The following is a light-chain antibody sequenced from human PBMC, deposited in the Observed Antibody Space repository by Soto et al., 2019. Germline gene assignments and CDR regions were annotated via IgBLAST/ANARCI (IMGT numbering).Light chain of an antibody. V-gene: IGLV2-18*01. CDR2: EAR. J-gene: IGLJ1*01. CDR1: STDFVTYNR. Sequence: QSALTQPPSVSGSPGQSVTISCTGTSTDFVTYNRVSWYQQPPGTDPNLIIYEARNRPSGVPARVSVSKSGNTASLTFSGLQAAAEADYCCRLYTPENPYVFGTGTKVTVL. CDR3: RLYTPENPYV.